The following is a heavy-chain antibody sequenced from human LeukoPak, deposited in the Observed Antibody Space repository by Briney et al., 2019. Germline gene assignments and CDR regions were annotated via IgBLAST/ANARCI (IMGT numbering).Heavy chain of an antibody. V-gene: IGHV3-48*01. CDR1: GFTFSSYA. J-gene: IGHJ4*02. CDR3: ARDEGYWREGLLLH. D-gene: IGHD2-15*01. Sequence: PGGSLRLSCAASGFTFSSYAMNWVRQAPGKGLEWVSYISSSSSTIYYADSVKGRFTISRDNAKNSLYLQMNSLRAEDTAVYYCARDEGYWREGLLLHWGQGTLVTVSS. CDR2: ISSSSSTI.